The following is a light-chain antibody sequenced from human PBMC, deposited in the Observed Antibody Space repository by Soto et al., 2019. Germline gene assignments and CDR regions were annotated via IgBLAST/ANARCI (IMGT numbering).Light chain of an antibody. CDR2: GNT. CDR1: NSNIRAGYD. J-gene: IGLJ1*01. Sequence: QSVLTQPPSVSGAPGQRVTISCTGSNSNIRAGYDVHWYQQLPGTAPKVLIYGNTNRPSGVPDRFSASKSDNSASLAITGLRAEDEVDYYCQSYDSDFGGAIFGTATMVTVL. CDR3: QSYDSDFGGAI. V-gene: IGLV1-40*01.